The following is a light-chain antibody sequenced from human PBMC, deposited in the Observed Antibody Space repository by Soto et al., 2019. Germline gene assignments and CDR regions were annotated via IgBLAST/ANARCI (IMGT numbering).Light chain of an antibody. Sequence: HSALTQPASVSGSPGQSITISCTGTSSDVGSYNLVSWYQQYPGKAPKLMISEVNKRPSGVSNRFSGSKSGNTASLTISGLQAEDEADYYCCSYAGSSTYVFGTGTKLTVL. J-gene: IGLJ1*01. CDR2: EVN. CDR3: CSYAGSSTYV. V-gene: IGLV2-23*02. CDR1: SSDVGSYNL.